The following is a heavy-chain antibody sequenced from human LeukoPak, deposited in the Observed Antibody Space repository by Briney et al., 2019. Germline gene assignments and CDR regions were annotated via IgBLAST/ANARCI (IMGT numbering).Heavy chain of an antibody. D-gene: IGHD5-18*01. J-gene: IGHJ4*02. CDR3: AKDYTAMVRGPDY. Sequence: GGSLRLSCAASGFMFSDEYMSWIRQAPGKGLEWVSYISNSGDFIAYADSVKGRFTISRDNAKNSLYLQMNSLRAEDTALYYCAKDYTAMVRGPDYWGQGTLVTVSS. V-gene: IGHV3-11*01. CDR2: ISNSGDFI. CDR1: GFMFSDEY.